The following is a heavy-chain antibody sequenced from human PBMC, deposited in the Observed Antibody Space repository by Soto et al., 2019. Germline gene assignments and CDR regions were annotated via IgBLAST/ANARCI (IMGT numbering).Heavy chain of an antibody. J-gene: IGHJ5*02. CDR3: ATEDDDYGGNGRRLDP. V-gene: IGHV3-33*01. D-gene: IGHD4-17*01. CDR1: GFTFSSYG. CDR2: IWYDGSNK. Sequence: PGGSLRLSCAASGFTFSSYGMHWVRQAPGKGLEWVAVIWYDGSNKYYADSVKGRFTISRDNSKNTLYLQMNSLRAEDTAVYYCATEDDDYGGNGRRLDPWGQGTLVTVSS.